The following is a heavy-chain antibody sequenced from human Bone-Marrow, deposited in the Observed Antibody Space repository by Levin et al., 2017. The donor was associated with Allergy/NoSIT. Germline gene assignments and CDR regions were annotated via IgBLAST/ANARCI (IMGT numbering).Heavy chain of an antibody. CDR2: ISYRGTT. CDR3: ARLDGYYFDY. D-gene: IGHD3-9*01. Sequence: KTSETLSLTCTVSGCSISSAGYHWTWIRQSPGKGLEWIGYISYRGTTYYNPSLKSRLTMSLDTSEQRFSLNLNSVTAADTAIYYCARLDGYYFDYWGQGTLVTVSS. V-gene: IGHV4-31*02. CDR1: GCSISSAGYH. J-gene: IGHJ4*02.